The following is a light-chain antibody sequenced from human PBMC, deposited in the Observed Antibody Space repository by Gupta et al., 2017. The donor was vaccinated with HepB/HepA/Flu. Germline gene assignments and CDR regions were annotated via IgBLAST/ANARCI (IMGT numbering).Light chain of an antibody. CDR1: QSVSSSY. J-gene: IGKJ1*01. Sequence: EIVWTKSQGTLSLSPGERATLSCRASQSVSSSYLAWYQQKPGQAPRLLIYGASSRATGIPDRFSGSGSGTDFTLTISRLEPEDFAVYYCQQYGSSPPWTFGQGTKVEIK. CDR3: QQYGSSPPWT. V-gene: IGKV3-20*01. CDR2: GAS.